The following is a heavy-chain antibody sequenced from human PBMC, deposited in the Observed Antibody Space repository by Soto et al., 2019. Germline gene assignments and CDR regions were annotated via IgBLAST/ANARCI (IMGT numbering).Heavy chain of an antibody. CDR3: ARREIQGPIDY. J-gene: IGHJ4*02. D-gene: IGHD1-26*01. CDR2: IYYRGTT. Sequence: QVQLQESGPGLVKPSDTLSLTCAVSGYSISSSNWWGWIRQPPGKGLEWIGYIYYRGTTYYNPSLKSPVTISVDTSKTQFSLKLTSVTAVDTAVYYCARREIQGPIDYWGQGTLVAVSS. CDR1: GYSISSSNW. V-gene: IGHV4-28*01.